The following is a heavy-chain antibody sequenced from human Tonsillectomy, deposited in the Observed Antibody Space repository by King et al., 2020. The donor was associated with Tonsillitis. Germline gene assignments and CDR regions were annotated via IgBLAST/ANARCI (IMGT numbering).Heavy chain of an antibody. CDR3: AHVNYYDKFWHWFDP. D-gene: IGHD3-22*01. CDR2: IYWNDDK. J-gene: IGHJ5*02. Sequence: ITLKESGPTLVKPTQTLTLTCTFSGFSLSTSGVGVGWIRQPPGKALEWLALIYWNDDKRYSPSLNSRLTITKDTSKNQVVLIMTDMDPVDTGTYYCAHVNYYDKFWHWFDPWGQGTLVTVSS. CDR1: GFSLSTSGVG. V-gene: IGHV2-5*01.